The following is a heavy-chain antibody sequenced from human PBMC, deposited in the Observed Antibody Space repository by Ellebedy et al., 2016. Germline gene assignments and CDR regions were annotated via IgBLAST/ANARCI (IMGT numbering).Heavy chain of an antibody. D-gene: IGHD2-2*01. J-gene: IGHJ3*02. V-gene: IGHV1-18*01. CDR2: ISAYNGNT. CDR1: GGTFSSYA. Sequence: ASVKVSXKASGGTFSSYAISWVRQAPGQGLEWMGWISAYNGNTNYAQKLQGRVTMTTDTSTSTAYMELRSLRSDDTAVYYCARVIVVVPAAMVGDAFDIWGQGTMVTVSS. CDR3: ARVIVVVPAAMVGDAFDI.